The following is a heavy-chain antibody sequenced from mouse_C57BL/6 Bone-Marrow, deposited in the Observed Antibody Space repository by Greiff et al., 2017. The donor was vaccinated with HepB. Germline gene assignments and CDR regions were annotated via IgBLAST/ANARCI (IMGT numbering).Heavy chain of an antibody. CDR3: ARKDYGSSYDAMDD. Sequence: QVQLQQPGAELVKPGASVKLSCKASGYTFTSYWMHWVKQRPGQGLEWIGMIHPNSGSTNYNEKFKSKATLTVDKSSSTAYMQLSSLTSEDSAVYYCARKDYGSSYDAMDDWGQGTSVTVSS. V-gene: IGHV1-64*01. CDR1: GYTFTSYW. CDR2: IHPNSGST. D-gene: IGHD1-1*01. J-gene: IGHJ4*01.